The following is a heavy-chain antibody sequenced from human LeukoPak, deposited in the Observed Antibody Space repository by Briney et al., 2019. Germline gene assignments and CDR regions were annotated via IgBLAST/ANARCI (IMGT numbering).Heavy chain of an antibody. V-gene: IGHV1-2*06. CDR3: ARVIDSGSYYNY. J-gene: IGHJ4*02. CDR1: GYTFTGYY. CDR2: INPNSGGT. D-gene: IGHD3-10*01. Sequence: GASVKVSXKASGYTFTGYYMHWVRQAPGQGLEWMGRINPNSGGTNYAQKFHGRVTMTRDTSISTAYMELSRLRSDDTAVSYCARVIDSGSYYNYWGQGTLVTVSS.